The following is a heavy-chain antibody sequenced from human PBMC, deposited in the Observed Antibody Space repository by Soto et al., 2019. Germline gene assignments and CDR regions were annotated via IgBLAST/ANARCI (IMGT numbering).Heavy chain of an antibody. V-gene: IGHV5-10-1*01. CDR2: IDPSDSQT. J-gene: IGHJ4*02. CDR1: GYSFAGYW. CDR3: ARQIYDSDNGPNFQYYFDS. D-gene: IGHD3-22*01. Sequence: GESLKISCKGSGYSFAGYWITWVRQKPGKGLEWMGRIDPSDSQTYYSPSLRGHVTISATKSITTVFLQWSSLRASDTAMYYCARQIYDSDNGPNFQYYFDSWGPGTTVTVSS.